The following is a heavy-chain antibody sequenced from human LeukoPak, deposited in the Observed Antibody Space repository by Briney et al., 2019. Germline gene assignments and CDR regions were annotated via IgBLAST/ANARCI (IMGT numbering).Heavy chain of an antibody. Sequence: GGSLRLSCAASGFTFSSYAMSWVRQAPGKGLEWVSAISGSGGSTYYADSVKGRFTISRDNSKNTLYLGMKSLRADDTAVYYCAKVELSASGGELDPWGQGTLVIVSS. D-gene: IGHD3-16*02. J-gene: IGHJ5*02. CDR3: AKVELSASGGELDP. CDR2: ISGSGGST. CDR1: GFTFSSYA. V-gene: IGHV3-23*01.